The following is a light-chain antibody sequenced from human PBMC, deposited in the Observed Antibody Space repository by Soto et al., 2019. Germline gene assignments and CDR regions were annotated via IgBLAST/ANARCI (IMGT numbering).Light chain of an antibody. J-gene: IGKJ1*01. CDR1: QDIRTD. V-gene: IGKV1-6*01. CDR2: SAS. CDR3: LQDFNHPLT. Sequence: AIQMTQSPSSLSASVGDRVTITCRASQDIRTDLGWYQQKPGKAPKLLIYSASSLQSGFPSRFTGNASGTDFTLTISILQPEDFATYYCLQDFNHPLTVGQGTKVEIK.